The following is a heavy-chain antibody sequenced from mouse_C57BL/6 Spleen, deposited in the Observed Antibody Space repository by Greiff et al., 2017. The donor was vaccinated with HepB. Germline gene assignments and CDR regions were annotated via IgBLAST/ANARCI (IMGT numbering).Heavy chain of an antibody. CDR2: IHPNSGST. Sequence: QVQLKQPGAELVKPGASVKLSCKASGYTFTSYWMHWVKQRPGQGLEWIGMIHPNSGSTNYNEKFKSKATLTVDKSSSTAYMQLSSLTSEDSAVYYCASIYYDYDGGYWGQGTTLTVSS. V-gene: IGHV1-64*01. J-gene: IGHJ2*01. CDR1: GYTFTSYW. D-gene: IGHD2-4*01. CDR3: ASIYYDYDGGY.